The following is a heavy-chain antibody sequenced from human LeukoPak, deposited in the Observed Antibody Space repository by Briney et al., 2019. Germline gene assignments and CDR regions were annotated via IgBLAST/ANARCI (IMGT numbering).Heavy chain of an antibody. CDR3: ARHIGGGIEDMDV. V-gene: IGHV4-59*08. CDR2: IYVTGT. CDR1: GGSIGTYY. J-gene: IGHJ6*03. Sequence: SETLALTCTVSGGSIGTYYWGWIRQSPGKGLEWIGYIYVTGTRYNPYLQSRVTISVDRSRNQFFLKMSSVTAADTAVYYCARHIGGGIEDMDVWGKGTKVIVSS. D-gene: IGHD3-16*02.